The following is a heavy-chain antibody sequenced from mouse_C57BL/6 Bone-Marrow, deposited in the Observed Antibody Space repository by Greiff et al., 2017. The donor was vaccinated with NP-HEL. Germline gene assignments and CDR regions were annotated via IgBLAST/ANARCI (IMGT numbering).Heavy chain of an antibody. Sequence: EVQLQESGGGLVQPGGSLSLSCAASGFTFTDYYMSWVRQPPGKALEWLVFIRNKANGYTTEYSASVKGRFTISRDNSQSILYLQMNAMRAEDRATYYCSRSIYYDYADDPVYAMDYWGQGTSVTVSS. D-gene: IGHD2-4*01. J-gene: IGHJ4*01. CDR1: GFTFTDYY. CDR3: SRSIYYDYADDPVYAMDY. V-gene: IGHV7-3*01. CDR2: IRNKANGYTT.